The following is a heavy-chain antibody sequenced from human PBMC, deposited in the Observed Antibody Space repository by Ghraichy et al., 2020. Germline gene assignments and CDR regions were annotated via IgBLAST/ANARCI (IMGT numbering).Heavy chain of an antibody. D-gene: IGHD3-10*01. CDR1: GGSISSSSYY. CDR2: IYYSGST. V-gene: IGHV4-39*01. CDR3: ARQEGLWFGELDDAFDI. Sequence: SQTLSLTCTVSGGSISSSSYYWGWIRQPPGKGLEWIGSIYYSGSTYYNPSLKSRVTISVDTSKNQFSLKLSSVTAADTAVYYCARQEGLWFGELDDAFDIWGQGTMVTVSS. J-gene: IGHJ3*02.